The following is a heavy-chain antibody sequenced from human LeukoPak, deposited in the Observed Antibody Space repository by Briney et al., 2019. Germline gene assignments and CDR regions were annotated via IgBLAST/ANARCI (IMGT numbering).Heavy chain of an antibody. CDR1: GFTFSSYA. D-gene: IGHD5-18*01. CDR3: ARDGLRGYSYGYIDY. J-gene: IGHJ4*02. CDR2: ISYDGSNK. V-gene: IGHV3-30-3*01. Sequence: PGGSLRLSCAASGFTFSSYAMHWVRQAPGKGLEWVAVISYDGSNKYYADSVKGRFTFSRDNSKNTLYLQMNSLRAEDTAVYYCARDGLRGYSYGYIDYWGQGTLVTVSS.